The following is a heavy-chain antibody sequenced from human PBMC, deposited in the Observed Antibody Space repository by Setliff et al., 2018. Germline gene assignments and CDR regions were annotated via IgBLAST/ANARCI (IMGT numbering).Heavy chain of an antibody. CDR3: GRGFSRIEGWGNWFDP. V-gene: IGHV4-39*01. J-gene: IGHJ5*02. CDR1: GGSVSNRCFF. CDR2: IYDSGSS. D-gene: IGHD2-15*01. Sequence: SETLSLTCTVSGGSVSNRCFFWGWLRQAPGKGLEWIGNIYDSGSSNYNASLKSRLIITRDTSKNQISLKLTSVTAADTAVYYCGRGFSRIEGWGNWFDPWGQGIWVTSPQ.